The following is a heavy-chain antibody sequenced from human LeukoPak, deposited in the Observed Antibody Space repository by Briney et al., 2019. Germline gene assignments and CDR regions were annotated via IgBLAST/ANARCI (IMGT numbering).Heavy chain of an antibody. CDR2: ISSSSSYI. Sequence: GGSLRLSCAASGFTFSSYSMNWVRQAPGKGLEWVSSISSSSSYIYYADSVKGRFTISRDNAKNSLYLQMNSLRAEDTAVYYCASDPLSSRSSFDSWGQGTLVTVSS. V-gene: IGHV3-21*01. J-gene: IGHJ4*02. CDR1: GFTFSSYS. CDR3: ASDPLSSRSSFDS. D-gene: IGHD6-6*01.